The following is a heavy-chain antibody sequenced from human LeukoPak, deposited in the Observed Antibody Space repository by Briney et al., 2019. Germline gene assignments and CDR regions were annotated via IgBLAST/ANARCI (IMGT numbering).Heavy chain of an antibody. CDR1: GFTFSSYW. D-gene: IGHD1-1*01. CDR3: ARAGTGAAFDI. CDR2: IKQDGSEK. Sequence: GGSLRLSCAAAGFTFSSYWMIWVRQAPGKGLEWVANIKQDGSEKYYVDSVKGRFTISRDNAKNSLYLQINSLRAEDPAVYSCARAGTGAAFDIWGHGTMVTVSS. V-gene: IGHV3-7*01. J-gene: IGHJ3*02.